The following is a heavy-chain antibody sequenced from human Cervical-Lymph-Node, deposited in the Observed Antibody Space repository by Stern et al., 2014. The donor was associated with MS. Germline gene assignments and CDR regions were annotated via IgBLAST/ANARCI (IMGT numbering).Heavy chain of an antibody. D-gene: IGHD1-1*01. V-gene: IGHV4-30-4*01. J-gene: IGHJ3*02. CDR2: IYYSGGT. Sequence: QVQLQQSGPGLVKPSQTLSLACAVSGASVGGGDWYWSWIRQPPGKGLEWLGHIYYSGGTYFKASLKSRLVISLDTSKNQFSLNLTSVTAADTAVYYCAGAIGKYELLESFDMWGQGTMVTVSS. CDR3: AGAIGKYELLESFDM. CDR1: GASVGGGDWY.